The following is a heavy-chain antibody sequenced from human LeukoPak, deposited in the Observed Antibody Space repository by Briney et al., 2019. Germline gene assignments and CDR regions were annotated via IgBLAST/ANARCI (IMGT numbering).Heavy chain of an antibody. V-gene: IGHV3-23*01. CDR1: GFTFAIYA. D-gene: IGHD3-22*01. J-gene: IGHJ4*02. CDR2: ISGSGGST. CDR3: AKDPGRYYDSSGYYAY. Sequence: GGSLRLSCAASGFTFAIYAMSWVRQAPGKGLEWVSAISGSGGSTYYADSVKGRFTISRDDSKNTLYLQMNSLRAEDTAVYYCAKDPGRYYDSSGYYAYWGQGTLVTVSS.